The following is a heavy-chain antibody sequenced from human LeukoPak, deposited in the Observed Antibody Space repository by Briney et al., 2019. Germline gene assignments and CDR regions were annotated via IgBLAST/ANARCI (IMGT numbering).Heavy chain of an antibody. CDR3: ARAGTYCSSTSCYGAFDI. V-gene: IGHV1-2*02. D-gene: IGHD2-2*01. CDR1: GYTFTGYY. CDR2: INPNSGGT. J-gene: IGHJ3*02. Sequence: GASVKVSCKASGYTFTGYYMHWVRQAPGQGLEWMGWINPNSGGTNYAQKFQVRVTMTRDTSISTAYMELSRLRSDDTAVYYCARAGTYCSSTSCYGAFDIWGQGTMVTVPS.